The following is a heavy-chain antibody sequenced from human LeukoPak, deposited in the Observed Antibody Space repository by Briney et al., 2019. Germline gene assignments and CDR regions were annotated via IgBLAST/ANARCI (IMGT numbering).Heavy chain of an antibody. CDR1: GFTFSAYW. J-gene: IGHJ4*02. CDR3: ARGLVAANTFDY. CDR2: IKPDETEK. V-gene: IGHV3-7*01. Sequence: PGGSLRLSCAASGFTFSAYWMSWVRQAPGKGLDWVANIKPDETEKYYVDSVKGRFTISRDNAKSSLYLQMNSLRAEDTAVYYCARGLVAANTFDYWGPGTLVTVSS. D-gene: IGHD2-15*01.